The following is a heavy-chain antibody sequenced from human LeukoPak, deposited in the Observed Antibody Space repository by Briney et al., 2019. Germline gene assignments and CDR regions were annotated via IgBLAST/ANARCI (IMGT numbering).Heavy chain of an antibody. CDR3: ARVRALYCSSTSCYRGWYFDL. CDR2: INPSGGST. CDR1: GGVFTTYA. D-gene: IGHD2-2*01. Sequence: ASVKVSCKASGGVFTTYAISWVRQAPGQGLEWMGIINPSGGSTSYAQKFQGRVTMTRDTSTSTVYMELSSLRSEDTAVYYCARVRALYCSSTSCYRGWYFDLWGRGTLVTVSS. V-gene: IGHV1-46*01. J-gene: IGHJ2*01.